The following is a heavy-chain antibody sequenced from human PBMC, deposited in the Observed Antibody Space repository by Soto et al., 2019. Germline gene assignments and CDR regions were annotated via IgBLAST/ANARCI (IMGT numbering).Heavy chain of an antibody. V-gene: IGHV4-34*01. CDR3: ARGAILYIINQY. CDR2: INHSGST. Sequence: QVQLQQWGAGLLKPSETLSLTCAVYGGSFSGYYWSWIRQPPGKGLEWIGEINHSGSTNYNPSLKSRVTISVDTSKNQFSLKLSSVTAADTAVYYCARGAILYIINQYWGQGTLVTVSS. CDR1: GGSFSGYY. D-gene: IGHD2-8*01. J-gene: IGHJ4*02.